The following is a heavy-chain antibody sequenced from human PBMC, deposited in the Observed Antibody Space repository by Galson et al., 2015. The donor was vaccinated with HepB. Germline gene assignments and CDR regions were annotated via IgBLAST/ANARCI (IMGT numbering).Heavy chain of an antibody. D-gene: IGHD6-13*01. Sequence: SVKVSCKASGYTFTNYGITWVQQAPGHGLEWTGWISAYNGNTNYAQNLQGRVTMTTDTSTSTAYMDLRSLTSDDTAVYYCARDSCRYSSTCPFENWAQGTMVTVSS. CDR3: ARDSCRYSSTCPFEN. V-gene: IGHV1-18*04. J-gene: IGHJ3*02. CDR1: GYTFTNYG. CDR2: ISAYNGNT.